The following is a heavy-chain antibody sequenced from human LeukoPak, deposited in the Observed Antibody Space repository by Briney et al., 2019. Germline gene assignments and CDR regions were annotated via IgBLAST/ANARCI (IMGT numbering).Heavy chain of an antibody. Sequence: GGSLRLSCAASGFTFSSYGMHWVRQAPGKGLEWVSSISSGSTYIYYADSVRGRFTISRDNANNSLYLQMNSLRAEDTAVYFCAKDDSSGLITLGTFQHWGQGTLVTVSS. V-gene: IGHV3-21*01. D-gene: IGHD6-19*01. CDR2: ISSGSTYI. J-gene: IGHJ1*01. CDR3: AKDDSSGLITLGTFQH. CDR1: GFTFSSYG.